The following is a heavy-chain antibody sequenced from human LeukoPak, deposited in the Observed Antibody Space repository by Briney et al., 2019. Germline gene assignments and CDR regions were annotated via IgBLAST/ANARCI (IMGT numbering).Heavy chain of an antibody. D-gene: IGHD1-14*01. CDR1: GFTFSSYT. Sequence: GGSLRLSCAASGFTFSSYTMSWVRQAPGKGLEWVSAINTGDGTTYADSVKGRFTISRDNSQNTLYLQMNSLRADDTAVYYCAKVSGGGLYYDGMDVWGQGTTVTVSS. V-gene: IGHV3-23*01. J-gene: IGHJ6*02. CDR2: INTGDGT. CDR3: AKVSGGGLYYDGMDV.